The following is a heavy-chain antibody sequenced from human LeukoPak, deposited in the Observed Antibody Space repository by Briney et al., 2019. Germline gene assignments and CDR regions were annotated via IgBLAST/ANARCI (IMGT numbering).Heavy chain of an antibody. D-gene: IGHD1-26*01. CDR2: INPNSGGT. CDR3: ARGMEPYYYMDV. Sequence: ASVKVSCKASGYTFNGYYMHRVRQAPGQGLEWMGWINPNSGGTNYAQKFQGRVTMTRGTSISTAYMELSRLRSDDTAVYYCARGMEPYYYMDVWGKGTTVTVSS. CDR1: GYTFNGYY. V-gene: IGHV1-2*02. J-gene: IGHJ6*03.